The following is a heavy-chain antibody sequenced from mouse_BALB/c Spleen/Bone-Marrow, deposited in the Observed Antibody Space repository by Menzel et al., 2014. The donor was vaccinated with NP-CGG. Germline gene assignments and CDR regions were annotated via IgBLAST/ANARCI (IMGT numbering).Heavy chain of an antibody. D-gene: IGHD1-1*01. CDR3: ARLSYYGRFAY. Sequence: DVKLQESGGGLVQPGGSPKLSCAASGFDFSRYWMSWVRQAPGKGLEWIGEINPDSSTINYTPSRKDKFIISRDNAKNTLYLQMSKVRSEDTALYYCARLSYYGRFAYWGQGTLVTVSP. J-gene: IGHJ3*01. CDR2: INPDSSTI. CDR1: GFDFSRYW. V-gene: IGHV4-1*02.